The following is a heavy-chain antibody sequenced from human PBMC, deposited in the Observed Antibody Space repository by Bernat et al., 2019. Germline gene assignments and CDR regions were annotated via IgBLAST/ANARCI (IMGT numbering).Heavy chain of an antibody. Sequence: EVQLVESGGGLVQPGGSLRLSCAASGFTFSSYWMHWVRQGPGKGLVWVSRINSDGSSTSYADSVKGRFTISRDNAKNTLYLQMNSLRAEDTAFYYCARDSGYERRRYYYHGMDVWGQGTTVTVS. CDR2: INSDGSST. D-gene: IGHD5-12*01. J-gene: IGHJ6*02. CDR1: GFTFSSYW. CDR3: ARDSGYERRRYYYHGMDV. V-gene: IGHV3-74*01.